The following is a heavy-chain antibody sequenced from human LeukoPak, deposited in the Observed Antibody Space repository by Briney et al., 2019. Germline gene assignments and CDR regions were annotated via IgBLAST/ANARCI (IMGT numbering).Heavy chain of an antibody. CDR3: ARVRLYCTNGVCYPCYFDY. D-gene: IGHD2-8*01. J-gene: IGHJ4*02. V-gene: IGHV4-34*01. Sequence: SETLSLTCAVYGGSFSGYYWSWIRQPPGKRLEWIGEINHSGSTNYNPSLKSRVTISVDTSKNQFSLKLSSVTAADTAVYYCARVRLYCTNGVCYPCYFDYWGQGTLVTVSS. CDR1: GGSFSGYY. CDR2: INHSGST.